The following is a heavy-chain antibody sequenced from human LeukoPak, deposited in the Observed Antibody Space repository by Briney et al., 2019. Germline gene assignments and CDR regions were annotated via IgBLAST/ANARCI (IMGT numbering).Heavy chain of an antibody. CDR3: TSSYDILTGYSRDYFDY. J-gene: IGHJ4*02. CDR2: IRSKANSYAT. Sequence: GGSLRLSCAASGFTFSGSAMHWVRQASGKGLEWVGRIRSKANSYATAYAASVKGRFTISRDDSKNTAYLQMNSLKTEDTAVYYCTSSYDILTGYSRDYFDYWGQGTLVTVSS. CDR1: GFTFSGSA. D-gene: IGHD3-9*01. V-gene: IGHV3-73*01.